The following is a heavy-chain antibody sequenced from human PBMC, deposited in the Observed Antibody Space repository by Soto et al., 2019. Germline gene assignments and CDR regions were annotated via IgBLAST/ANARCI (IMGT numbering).Heavy chain of an antibody. CDR1: GGSISSYY. CDR3: ARRYGSCFDY. CDR2: IYYSGST. Sequence: QVQLQESGPGLVKPSETLSLTCTVSGGSISSYYWSWIRQPPGKGLEWIGYIYYSGSTNYNPSLKSRVTISVDASKNQFSLKLSSVTAADTAVYYCARRYGSCFDYWCQGAQVSVSS. V-gene: IGHV4-59*08. J-gene: IGHJ4*02. D-gene: IGHD5-18*01.